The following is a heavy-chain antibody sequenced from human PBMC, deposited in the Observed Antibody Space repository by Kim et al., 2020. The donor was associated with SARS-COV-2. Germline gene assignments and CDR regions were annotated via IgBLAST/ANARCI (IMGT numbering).Heavy chain of an antibody. CDR3: ASGDGSGSYYYYYGMDV. V-gene: IGHV3-53*01. D-gene: IGHD3-10*01. Sequence: VKGRFTISRDNSKNTLYLQMNSLRAEDTAVYYCASGDGSGSYYYYYGMDVWGQGTTVTVSS. J-gene: IGHJ6*02.